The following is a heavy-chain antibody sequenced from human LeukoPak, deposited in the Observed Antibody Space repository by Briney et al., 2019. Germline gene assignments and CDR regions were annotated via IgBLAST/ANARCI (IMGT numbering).Heavy chain of an antibody. Sequence: GGSLRLSCAASGFTFSSYGMHWVRQAPGKGLEWVAVIWYDGSNKYYADSVKGRFTISRDNSKNTLYLQMNSLRAEDTAVYYCARNYDSSGFDYWGQGTLVTVSS. J-gene: IGHJ4*02. CDR3: ARNYDSSGFDY. V-gene: IGHV3-33*01. CDR1: GFTFSSYG. CDR2: IWYDGSNK. D-gene: IGHD3-22*01.